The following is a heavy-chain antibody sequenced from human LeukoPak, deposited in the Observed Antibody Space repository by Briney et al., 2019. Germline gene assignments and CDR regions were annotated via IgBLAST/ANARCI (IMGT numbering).Heavy chain of an antibody. Sequence: PGGSLRLSCAASGFTFSRYYMGWVRQAPGKGLEWVANIKEDGSEKYFVDSVKGRFTISRDNAKNSMYLQMNSLRVGDTALYYCARDAMRGGDFDYWGQGTLVTVSS. J-gene: IGHJ4*02. CDR1: GFTFSRYY. CDR3: ARDAMRGGDFDY. V-gene: IGHV3-7*01. CDR2: IKEDGSEK. D-gene: IGHD3-16*01.